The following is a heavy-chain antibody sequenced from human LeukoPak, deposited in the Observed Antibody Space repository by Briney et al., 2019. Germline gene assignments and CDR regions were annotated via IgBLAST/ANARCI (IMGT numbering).Heavy chain of an antibody. V-gene: IGHV3-23*01. Sequence: GSLRLSCAASGFTFSNFAVSWVRQAPGKGLEWVSAISGSGGSTYYADSVKGRFTISRDNSKNTLYLQMNSLRAEDTAVYYCAKSPAVDAAFDIWGQGAKGTLSS. J-gene: IGHJ3*02. CDR1: GFTFSNFA. CDR3: AKSPAVDAAFDI. D-gene: IGHD4-23*01. CDR2: ISGSGGST.